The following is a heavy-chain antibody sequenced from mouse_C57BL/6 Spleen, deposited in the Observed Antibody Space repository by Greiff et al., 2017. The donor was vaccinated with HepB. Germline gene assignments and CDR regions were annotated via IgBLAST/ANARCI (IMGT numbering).Heavy chain of an antibody. CDR3: ARATMVTTTGGGYAMDY. V-gene: IGHV1-59*01. Sequence: QVQLQQPGAELVRPGTSVKLSCKASGYTFTSYWMHWVKQRPGQGLEWIGVIDPSDSYTNYNQKFKGKATLTVDTSSSTAYMQLSSLTSEDSAVYYGARATMVTTTGGGYAMDYWGQGTSVTVSS. D-gene: IGHD2-2*01. CDR1: GYTFTSYW. J-gene: IGHJ4*01. CDR2: IDPSDSYT.